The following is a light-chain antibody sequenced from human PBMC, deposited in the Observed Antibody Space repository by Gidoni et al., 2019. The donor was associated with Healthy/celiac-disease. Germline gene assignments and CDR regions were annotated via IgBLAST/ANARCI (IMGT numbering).Light chain of an antibody. V-gene: IGKV1-39*01. J-gene: IGKJ1*01. CDR1: QSISSY. Sequence: DIQMTQAPASLSASVGDRVTITCRASQSISSYLNWYQQKPGKAPKLLIYAASSLQSGVPSRFSGSGSGTDFTLTIRRLQPEDFATYYCQQSYSPLWTFGPGTKVEIK. CDR3: QQSYSPLWT. CDR2: AAS.